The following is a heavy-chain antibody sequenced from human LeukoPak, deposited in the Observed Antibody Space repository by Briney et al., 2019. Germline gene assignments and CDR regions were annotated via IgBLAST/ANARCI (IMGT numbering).Heavy chain of an antibody. Sequence: GGSLRLSCAASGFTFNTYSMNWVRQAPGKGLEWVANIKKDGSETYYVDSVKGRFTISRDNAKNSMYLQMNSLRAEDTAVYYCARGDILTAYYSADYWGQGTLVTVSS. CDR1: GFTFNTYS. D-gene: IGHD3-9*01. J-gene: IGHJ4*02. CDR2: IKKDGSET. V-gene: IGHV3-7*01. CDR3: ARGDILTAYYSADY.